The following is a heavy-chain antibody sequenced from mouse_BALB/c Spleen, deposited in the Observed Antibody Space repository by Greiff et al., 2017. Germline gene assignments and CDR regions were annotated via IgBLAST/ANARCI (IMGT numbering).Heavy chain of an antibody. CDR3: AQRYGNYDYAMDY. D-gene: IGHD2-1*01. CDR2: ISSGSSTI. Sequence: EVKLVESGGGLVQPGGSRKLSCAASGFTFSSFGMHWVRQAPEKGLEWVAYISSGSSTIYYADTVKGRFTISRDNPKNTLFLQMTSLRSEDTAMYDCAQRYGNYDYAMDYWGQGTSVTVSS. J-gene: IGHJ4*01. V-gene: IGHV5-17*02. CDR1: GFTFSSFG.